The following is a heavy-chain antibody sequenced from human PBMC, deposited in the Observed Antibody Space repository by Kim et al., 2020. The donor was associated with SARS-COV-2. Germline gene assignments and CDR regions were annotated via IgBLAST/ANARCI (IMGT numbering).Heavy chain of an antibody. CDR1: GGSFSGYY. V-gene: IGHV4-34*01. Sequence: SETLSLTCAVYGGSFSGYYWSWIRQPPGKGLEWIGEINHSGSTNYNPSLKSRVTISVDTSKNQFSLKLSSVTAADTAVYYCARGMRIAAAGTLYYGMDVWGQGTTVTVSS. J-gene: IGHJ6*02. CDR3: ARGMRIAAAGTLYYGMDV. CDR2: INHSGST. D-gene: IGHD6-13*01.